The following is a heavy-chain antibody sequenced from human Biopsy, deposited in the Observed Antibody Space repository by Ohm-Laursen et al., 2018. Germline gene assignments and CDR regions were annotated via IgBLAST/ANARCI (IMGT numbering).Heavy chain of an antibody. Sequence: SLRLSCAASGFTFTSVGMTWVRQAPGKGLEWVSGLSGSDGSTGYADSVKGRFTISRDNSKNTLYLQMNSLRAEDTAAYYCAKERFYFDDWGRGTLVTVSS. J-gene: IGHJ4*02. D-gene: IGHD3-3*01. V-gene: IGHV3-23*01. CDR1: GFTFTSVG. CDR2: LSGSDGST. CDR3: AKERFYFDD.